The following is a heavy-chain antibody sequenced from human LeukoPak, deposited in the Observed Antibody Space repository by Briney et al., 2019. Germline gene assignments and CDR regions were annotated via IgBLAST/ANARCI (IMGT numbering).Heavy chain of an antibody. D-gene: IGHD2-2*01. CDR2: ISGSGGST. CDR3: AKGREDIVVVPAALGY. J-gene: IGHJ4*02. Sequence: PGGSLRLSCAASGFTFSSYAMSWVRQAPGKGLEWVSAISGSGGSTYYADSVKGRFTISRDNSKNTLYLQMNGLRAEDTAVYYCAKGREDIVVVPAALGYWGQGTLVT. V-gene: IGHV3-23*01. CDR1: GFTFSSYA.